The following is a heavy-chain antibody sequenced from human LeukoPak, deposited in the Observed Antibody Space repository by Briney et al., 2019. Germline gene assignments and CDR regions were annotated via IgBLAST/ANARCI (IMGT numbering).Heavy chain of an antibody. CDR2: ISSSRSTI. Sequence: GGSLRLSCAASGFTFSSYSTNWGRQAPGKGLEWVSYISSSRSTIYYADSVKGRFTISRDNAKNSLYLQMNSLRAEDTAVYYCAREGAIYGDYVNYWGQGSLVTVSS. V-gene: IGHV3-48*01. CDR3: AREGAIYGDYVNY. J-gene: IGHJ4*02. D-gene: IGHD4-17*01. CDR1: GFTFSSYS.